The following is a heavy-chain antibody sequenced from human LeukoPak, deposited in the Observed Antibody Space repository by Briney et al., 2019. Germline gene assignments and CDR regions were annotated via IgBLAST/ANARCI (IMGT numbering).Heavy chain of an antibody. CDR3: ARPVSSSWAFDY. D-gene: IGHD6-13*01. Sequence: GGSLRLSCAASGFTFSSYAMHWVRQAPGKGLEWVAVISYDGSNKYYADSVKGRFTISRDNSKNTLYLQVNSLRAEDTAVYYCARPVSSSWAFDYWGQGTLVTVSS. CDR1: GFTFSSYA. CDR2: ISYDGSNK. V-gene: IGHV3-30*04. J-gene: IGHJ4*02.